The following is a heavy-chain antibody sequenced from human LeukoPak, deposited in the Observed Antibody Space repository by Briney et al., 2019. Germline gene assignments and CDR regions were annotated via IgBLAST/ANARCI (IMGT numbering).Heavy chain of an antibody. CDR1: VYTFTGYY. J-gene: IGHJ4*02. D-gene: IGHD3-10*01. Sequence: ASVKVSCKSSVYTFTGYYMHWVRQAPGQGLEWMGWINPNSGGTDYAQKFQGRVTLTRDTSIRTASIDVSELVTDHTAGSYCARGGAADYRPGSPNLDWGQGTLVTVSS. V-gene: IGHV1-2*02. CDR3: ARGGAADYRPGSPNLD. CDR2: INPNSGGT.